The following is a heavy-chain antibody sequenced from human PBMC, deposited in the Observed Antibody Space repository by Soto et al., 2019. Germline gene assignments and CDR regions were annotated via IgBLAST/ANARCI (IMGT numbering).Heavy chain of an antibody. V-gene: IGHV1-46*01. CDR1: GYSVARYF. CDR2: INPSADTT. Sequence: ASVKVSSKASGYSVARYFMHWVRQAPGQGLEWLGVINPSADTTTYAQKFHGRVTMTWDTSTNTVFMDVSSLRSEDTAIYYCARGGSSPVLCYSCALDVWGQGTTVTVSS. J-gene: IGHJ6*02. CDR3: ARGGSSPVLCYSCALDV. D-gene: IGHD6-13*01.